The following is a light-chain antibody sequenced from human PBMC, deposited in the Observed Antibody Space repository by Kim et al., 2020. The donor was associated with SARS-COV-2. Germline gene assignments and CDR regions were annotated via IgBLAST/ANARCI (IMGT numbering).Light chain of an antibody. V-gene: IGKV1-33*01. CDR1: QDISNY. J-gene: IGKJ5*01. CDR2: DAS. CDR3: QQYDNHPPIT. Sequence: DIQMTQSPSSLSASVGDRVTITCQASQDISNYLNWYQQKPGKAPKLLIYDASNLETGVPSRFSGSGSGTDFTFTISSLQPEDIATYYCQQYDNHPPITFGQGTQLEIK.